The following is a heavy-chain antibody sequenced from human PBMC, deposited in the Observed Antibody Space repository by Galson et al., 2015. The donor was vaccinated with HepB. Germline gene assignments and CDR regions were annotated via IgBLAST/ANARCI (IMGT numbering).Heavy chain of an antibody. CDR3: ARGTGQHRETEFDY. CDR2: ISATSDGT. CDR1: GFIFSSSG. Sequence: SLRLSCAASGFIFSSSGMDWLRQAPGKGLEWVSFISATSDGTYYADSVKGRFTISRDNSKNTLYLQMNSLRPDDTAAYYCARGTGQHRETEFDYWGQGTLVTVSS. V-gene: IGHV3-23*01. D-gene: IGHD6-13*01. J-gene: IGHJ4*02.